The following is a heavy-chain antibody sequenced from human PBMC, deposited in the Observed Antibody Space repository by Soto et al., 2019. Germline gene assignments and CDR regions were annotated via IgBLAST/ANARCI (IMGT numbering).Heavy chain of an antibody. CDR1: GFTLSVSA. Sequence: EVQLLESGGGLVQPGGSLRLSCAASGFTLSVSAMSWVRQAPGKGLEHVASITRSGSEAFYGDSVRGRFSMSRDNSKNMLIMEMNSLIVEDTARYYCAKEGSAYGWYWEPWGQGALVTVS. D-gene: IGHD6-19*01. J-gene: IGHJ1*01. CDR3: AKEGSAYGWYWEP. V-gene: IGHV3-23*01. CDR2: ITRSGSEA.